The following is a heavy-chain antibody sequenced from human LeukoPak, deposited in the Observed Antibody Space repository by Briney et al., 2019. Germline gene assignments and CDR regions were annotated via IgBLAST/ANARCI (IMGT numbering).Heavy chain of an antibody. CDR3: ARDGGDDYYYYGMDV. J-gene: IGHJ6*02. CDR2: IYSGGST. D-gene: IGHD2-21*02. CDR1: GFTVSSNY. Sequence: GGSLRLSCAASGFTVSSNYMSWVRRAPGKGLEWVSVIYSGGSTYYADSVKGRFTISRDNSKNTLYLQMNSLRAEDTAVYYCARDGGDDYYYYGMDVWGQGTTVTVSS. V-gene: IGHV3-66*02.